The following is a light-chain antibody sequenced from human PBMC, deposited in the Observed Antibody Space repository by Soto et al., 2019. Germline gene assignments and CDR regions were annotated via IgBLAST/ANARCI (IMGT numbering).Light chain of an antibody. V-gene: IGKV1-27*01. J-gene: IGKJ3*01. Sequence: DIQMTQSPSSLSASVGDRVTITCWASQGISIYLAWYQQKPGKVPKFLIYGASTLQSGVPSRFSGSGSGTDFTLTITSLQAEDVATYYCQTYYSGLFTFGPGTKVDIK. CDR2: GAS. CDR1: QGISIY. CDR3: QTYYSGLFT.